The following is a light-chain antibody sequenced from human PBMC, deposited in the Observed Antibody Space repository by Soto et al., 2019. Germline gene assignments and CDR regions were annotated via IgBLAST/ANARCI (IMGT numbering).Light chain of an antibody. CDR1: NANIGLNT. V-gene: IGLV1-44*01. CDR2: NNT. Sequence: SALTQPPSASGTPGQTVNISCSGSNANIGLNTLNWYQQLPGTAPKLLIYNNTQRPAGVPDRFSVSKSGTSTSLAISGHQADNEADYYCAAWDDSLNGTVFGTGTKVTVL. J-gene: IGLJ1*01. CDR3: AAWDDSLNGTV.